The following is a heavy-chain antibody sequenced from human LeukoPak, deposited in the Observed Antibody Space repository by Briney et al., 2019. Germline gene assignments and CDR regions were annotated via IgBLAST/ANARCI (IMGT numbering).Heavy chain of an antibody. CDR1: GYTFTGYY. V-gene: IGHV1-2*02. J-gene: IGHJ5*02. Sequence: ASVKVSCKASGYTFTGYYMHWVRQAPGQGLEWMGWINPNSGGTNYAQKFQGRVTMTRDTSISTAYMELSRLRSDDTAVYYCARDRRIVSSTRPRPGAWFDPWGQGNLVTVSS. CDR2: INPNSGGT. CDR3: ARDRRIVSSTRPRPGAWFDP. D-gene: IGHD2-2*01.